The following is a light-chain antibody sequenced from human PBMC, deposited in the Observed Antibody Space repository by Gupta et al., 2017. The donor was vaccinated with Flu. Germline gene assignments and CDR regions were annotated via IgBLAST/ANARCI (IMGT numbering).Light chain of an antibody. Sequence: EIVLTQSPGTLSLSSGERATLSCRASQSVRSNYLAWYQQKPGQAPRLLIWGASNRVTGIPYKFSGGGSGTDFTLTIDRLEPEDSAVYYCQQYGTSPQITFGQGTRLEIK. V-gene: IGKV3-20*01. CDR2: GAS. J-gene: IGKJ5*01. CDR3: QQYGTSPQIT. CDR1: QSVRSNY.